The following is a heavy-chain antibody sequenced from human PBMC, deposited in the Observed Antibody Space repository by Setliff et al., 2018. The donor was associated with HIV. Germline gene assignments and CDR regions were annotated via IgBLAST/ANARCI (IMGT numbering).Heavy chain of an antibody. D-gene: IGHD2-8*02. Sequence: ASVKVSCKASGDTFSSYAISWVRQAPGQGLEWMEGIIPVLGLSYYAQSFQGRVTMTTDTSTNTAYLELTSLRSDDTAVYYCARYAASGTGWFDPWGQGTQVTVSS. CDR3: ARYAASGTGWFDP. CDR1: GDTFSSYA. CDR2: IIPVLGLS. J-gene: IGHJ5*02. V-gene: IGHV1-69*10.